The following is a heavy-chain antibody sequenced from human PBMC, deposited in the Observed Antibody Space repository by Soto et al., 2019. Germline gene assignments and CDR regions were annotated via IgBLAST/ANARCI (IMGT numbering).Heavy chain of an antibody. J-gene: IGHJ6*03. CDR1: GFTFSNAW. V-gene: IGHV3-15*01. CDR3: TTDRGYCSSTSCPTPNYYYYMDV. D-gene: IGHD2-2*01. Sequence: GGSLRLSCAASGFTFSNAWMSWVRQAPGKGLEWVGRIKSKTDGGTTDYAAPVKGRFTISRDDSKNTLYLQMNSLKTEDTAVYYCTTDRGYCSSTSCPTPNYYYYMDVWGKGTTVTVSS. CDR2: IKSKTDGGTT.